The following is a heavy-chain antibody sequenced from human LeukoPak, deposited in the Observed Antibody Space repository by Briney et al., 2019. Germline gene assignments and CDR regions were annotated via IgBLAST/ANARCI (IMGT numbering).Heavy chain of an antibody. CDR1: GGSISSGDYS. CDR2: IYYSGST. CDR3: ARHPSGYGSAFYYFDY. D-gene: IGHD3-10*01. V-gene: IGHV4-30-4*08. Sequence: SETLSLTCTVSGGSISSGDYSWSWIRQPPGKGLEWIGYIYYSGSTYYNPSLKSRVTISVDTSKNHFPLKLSSVTAADTAVYYCARHPSGYGSAFYYFDYWGQGTLVTVSS. J-gene: IGHJ4*02.